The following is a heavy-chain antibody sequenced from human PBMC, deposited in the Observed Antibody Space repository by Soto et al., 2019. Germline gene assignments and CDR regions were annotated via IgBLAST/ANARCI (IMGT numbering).Heavy chain of an antibody. V-gene: IGHV3-15*07. CDR1: GLSLSNTY. CDR3: VTSRVGVVRLDN. J-gene: IGHJ4*02. Sequence: GSLRLSCAASGLSLSNTYMDWVRQAPGQGLEWVGRIGSKLDGGREDYAAPAKGRFSISRDDSKNTLYLQLDSLKSEDAGVYYCVTSRVGVVRLDNWGQGTLVTVSS. CDR2: IGSKLDGGRE. D-gene: IGHD1-26*01.